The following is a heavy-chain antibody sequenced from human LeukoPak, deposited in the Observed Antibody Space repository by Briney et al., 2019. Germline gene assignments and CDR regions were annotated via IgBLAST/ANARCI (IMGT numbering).Heavy chain of an antibody. CDR2: INHSGST. V-gene: IGHV4-34*01. J-gene: IGHJ4*02. D-gene: IGHD1-26*01. Sequence: SETLSLTCAVYGGSFSGYYWSWVRQPPGKGLEWIGEINHSGSTNYNPSLKSRVTISVDTSKNQFSLKLRSVTDADTAVYYCARAREGATIDYWGQGTQVAVSS. CDR3: ARAREGATIDY. CDR1: GGSFSGYY.